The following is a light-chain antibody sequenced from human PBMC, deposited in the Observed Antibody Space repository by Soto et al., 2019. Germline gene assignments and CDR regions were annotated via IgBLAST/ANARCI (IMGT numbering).Light chain of an antibody. CDR3: SSYTSSSTLD. CDR2: DVS. CDR1: SSDVGGYKY. Sequence: QSALTQPASVYGSPGQSITISCTGTSSDVGGYKYVSWYQQHPGKAPKLMIYDVSNRPSGVSNRFSGSKSGNTASLTISGLQAEDEADYYCSSYTSSSTLDFGGGTKLTVL. V-gene: IGLV2-14*01. J-gene: IGLJ2*01.